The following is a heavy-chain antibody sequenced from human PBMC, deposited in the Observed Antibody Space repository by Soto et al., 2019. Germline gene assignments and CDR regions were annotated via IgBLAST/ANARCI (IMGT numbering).Heavy chain of an antibody. D-gene: IGHD6-13*01. V-gene: IGHV1-2*04. CDR2: INPNSGGT. J-gene: IGHJ6*02. CDR1: GHTFTGYY. CDR3: ARHSGIAAAGYYYYGMDV. Sequence: GASVKVSCKASGHTFTGYYMHWVRQAPGQGLEWMGWINPNSGGTNYAQKFQGWVTMTRDTSISTAYMELSRLRSDDTAVYYCARHSGIAAAGYYYYGMDVWGQGTTVTVSS.